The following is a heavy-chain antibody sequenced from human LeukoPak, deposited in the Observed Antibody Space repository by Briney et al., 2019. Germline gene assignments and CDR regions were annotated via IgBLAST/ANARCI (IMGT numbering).Heavy chain of an antibody. CDR3: ASNTEAYYYYYGMDV. Sequence: GASVKVSCKASGGTFSIYAISWVRQAPGQGLEWMGGIIPIFGTANYAQKFQGRVTITADESTSTAYMELSSLRSEDTAVYYCASNTEAYYYYYGMDVWGQGTTVTVSS. D-gene: IGHD2-2*02. J-gene: IGHJ6*02. CDR1: GGTFSIYA. CDR2: IIPIFGTA. V-gene: IGHV1-69*13.